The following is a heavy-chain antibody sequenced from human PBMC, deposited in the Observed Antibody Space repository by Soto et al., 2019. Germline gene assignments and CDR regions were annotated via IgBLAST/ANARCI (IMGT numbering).Heavy chain of an antibody. D-gene: IGHD7-27*01. Sequence: SETLSLTCTVSGDSISSYYWGWIRQPPGKEMEWIGYVSPIWGSAYNPSLQSRVAISLDTSKSQFSLELTSVTATDTAVYYCARKGLGGLTGPVYGWGQGTKDTV. CDR1: GDSISSYY. V-gene: IGHV4-4*08. CDR3: ARKGLGGLTGPVYG. J-gene: IGHJ6*02. CDR2: VSPIWGS.